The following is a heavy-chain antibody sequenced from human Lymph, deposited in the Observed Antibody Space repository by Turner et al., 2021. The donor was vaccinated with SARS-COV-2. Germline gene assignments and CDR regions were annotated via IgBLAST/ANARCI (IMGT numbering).Heavy chain of an antibody. CDR3: ARYASGGYFYYGMDV. D-gene: IGHD3-10*01. CDR2: ISYDGSNK. J-gene: IGHJ6*02. CDR1: GFTFSPYA. V-gene: IGHV3-30*04. Sequence: QVRLVESGGGVVQPGRSLRLSCVASGFTFSPYAIYWVRQAPGKGLEWVAVISYDGSNKYYADSVKGRFTISRDNSKNTLYLQMNSLRAEDTAVYYCARYASGGYFYYGMDVWGQGTTVTVSS.